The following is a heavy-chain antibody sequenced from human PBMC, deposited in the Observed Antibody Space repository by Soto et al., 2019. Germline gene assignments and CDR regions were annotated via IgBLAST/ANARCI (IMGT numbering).Heavy chain of an antibody. J-gene: IGHJ5*02. CDR1: GYSFSTYD. CDR3: ARVATIRITGTTTNWFDP. V-gene: IGHV1-8*02. CDR2: MNPSAGTT. D-gene: IGHD1-20*01. Sequence: QVHLVQSGAEVKKPGASVKVSCKASGYSFSTYDINWVRQAPGQGLEWMGWMNPSAGTTGSAQKFQGRVTMTWDTSISTAYMELSSLTSEDTAVYYCARVATIRITGTTTNWFDPWGQGTLVTVSS.